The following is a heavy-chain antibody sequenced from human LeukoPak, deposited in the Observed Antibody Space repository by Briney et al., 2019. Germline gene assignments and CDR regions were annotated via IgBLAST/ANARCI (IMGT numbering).Heavy chain of an antibody. CDR3: ARVIRAAPGKGYFDY. CDR2: ISGSGGST. D-gene: IGHD6-13*01. J-gene: IGHJ4*02. CDR1: GFIFSTYA. Sequence: GGSLRLSCTTSGFIFSTYALSWVRQAPGRGLEWASSISGSGGSTYHADSVKGRFTISRDSSKNTLYLQMNSLRAEDTAIYYCARVIRAAPGKGYFDYWGQGTLVTVSS. V-gene: IGHV3-23*01.